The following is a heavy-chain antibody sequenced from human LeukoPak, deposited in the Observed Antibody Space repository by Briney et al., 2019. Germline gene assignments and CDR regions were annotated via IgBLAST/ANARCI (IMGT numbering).Heavy chain of an antibody. D-gene: IGHD3-22*01. CDR1: GFTFSSYS. V-gene: IGHV3-21*01. CDR3: ARDLTYYDSSGYIHYYGMDV. CDR2: ISSSSSYI. Sequence: GGSLRLSCAASGFTFSSYSMNWVRQAPGKGLEWVSSISSSSSYIYYADSVKGRFTISRDNAKNSLYPQMNSLRAEDTAVYYCARDLTYYDSSGYIHYYGMDVWGQGTTVTVSS. J-gene: IGHJ6*02.